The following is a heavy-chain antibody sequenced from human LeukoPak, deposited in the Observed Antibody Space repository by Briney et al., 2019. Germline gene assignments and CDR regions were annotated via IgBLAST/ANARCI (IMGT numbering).Heavy chain of an antibody. CDR3: ASPYDILTGYLYYMDV. CDR1: GFTFSSYA. J-gene: IGHJ6*03. Sequence: GGSLRLSCAASGFTFSSYAMSWGRQAPGKGLEWVSAISGSGGSTYYADSVKGRFTISRDNSKNTLYLQMNSLRAEDTAVYYCASPYDILTGYLYYMDVWGKGTTVTVSS. D-gene: IGHD3-9*01. CDR2: ISGSGGST. V-gene: IGHV3-23*01.